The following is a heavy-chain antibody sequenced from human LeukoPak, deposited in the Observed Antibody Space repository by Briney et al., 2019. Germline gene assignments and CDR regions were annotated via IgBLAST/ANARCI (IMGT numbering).Heavy chain of an antibody. D-gene: IGHD1-26*01. CDR2: VNTKSGDR. V-gene: IGHV1-8*01. CDR1: GYTFTSYD. J-gene: IGHJ4*02. CDR3: ARVVGAIDY. Sequence: ASVKVSCKASGYTFTSYDINWVRQATGQGLEWMGWVNTKSGDRGYAPKFQGRVTMTRDTSISTVYMELSGLRSEDTAVYYCARVVGAIDYWGQGILVTVSS.